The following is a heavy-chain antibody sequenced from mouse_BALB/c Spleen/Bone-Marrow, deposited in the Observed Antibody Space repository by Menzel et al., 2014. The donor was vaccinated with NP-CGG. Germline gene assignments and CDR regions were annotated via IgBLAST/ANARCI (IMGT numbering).Heavy chain of an antibody. V-gene: IGHV3-6*02. CDR2: ISYDGSN. Sequence: EVKLVESGPGLVKPSQSLSLTCSVTGYSITSGYYWNWIRQFPGNKLEWMGYISYDGSNNYNPSLKNRISITRDTSKNQFFLKLSSVTTEDTATYYCAREGGSLWYFDVWGAGTHGHRLL. J-gene: IGHJ1*01. CDR1: GYSITSGYY. CDR3: AREGGSLWYFDV.